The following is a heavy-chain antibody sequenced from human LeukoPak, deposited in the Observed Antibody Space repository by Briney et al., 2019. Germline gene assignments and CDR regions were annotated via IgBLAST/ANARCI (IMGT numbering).Heavy chain of an antibody. Sequence: GGSLRLSCAAFGFIVSSNYMNWVRQAPGKGLEWVSVIYSGGSTYYADSVKGRFTISRDNSKNTLFLQMNSLRAEDTAVYYCARDFYGGNSRFFGAFDIWGQGTVVTVSS. CDR3: ARDFYGGNSRFFGAFDI. CDR2: IYSGGST. V-gene: IGHV3-53*01. J-gene: IGHJ3*02. CDR1: GFIVSSNY. D-gene: IGHD4-23*01.